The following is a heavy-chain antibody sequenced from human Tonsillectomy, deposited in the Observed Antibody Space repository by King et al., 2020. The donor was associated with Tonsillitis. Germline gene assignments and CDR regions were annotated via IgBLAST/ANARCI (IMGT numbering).Heavy chain of an antibody. CDR3: ARRSYVILTGYTPFDY. CDR1: GGPISSSSYY. J-gene: IGHJ4*02. Sequence: QLQESGPGLVKPSETLSLTCTVSGGPISSSSYYWGRIRPPPGKGLEWIGSIYYSGSTYYNPSLKSRVTISVDTSKNQFSLKLSSVTAADTAVYYCARRSYVILTGYTPFDYWGQGTLVTVSS. CDR2: IYYSGST. V-gene: IGHV4-39*07. D-gene: IGHD3-9*01.